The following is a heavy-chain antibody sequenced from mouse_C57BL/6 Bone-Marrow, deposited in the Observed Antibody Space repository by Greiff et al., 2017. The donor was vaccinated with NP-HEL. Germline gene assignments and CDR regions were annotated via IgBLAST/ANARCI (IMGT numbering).Heavy chain of an antibody. CDR2: IHPSDSDT. J-gene: IGHJ4*01. V-gene: IGHV1-74*01. CDR1: GYTFTSYW. Sequence: VQLQQPGAELVKPGASVKVSCKASGYTFTSYWMHWVKQRPGQGLEWIGRIHPSDSDTNYNQKFKGKATLTVDKSSSTAYMQLSSLTSEDSAVYYCSIFSTTVVGGYYYAMDYWGQGTSVTVSS. D-gene: IGHD1-1*01. CDR3: SIFSTTVVGGYYYAMDY.